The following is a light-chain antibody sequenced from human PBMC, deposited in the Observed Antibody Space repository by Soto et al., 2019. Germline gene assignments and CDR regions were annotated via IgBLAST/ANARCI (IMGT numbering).Light chain of an antibody. CDR3: QQYNNWRPIT. CDR2: GAS. J-gene: IGKJ5*01. V-gene: IGKV3-15*01. Sequence: VMTQSPATLTMSLGERATLSCRASQSVNTDLAWYQQKPGQAPRLLIYGASTRATGVPARFSGTGSGTEFTLTISSLQSEDFAVYYCQQYNNWRPITFGQGTRLEIK. CDR1: QSVNTD.